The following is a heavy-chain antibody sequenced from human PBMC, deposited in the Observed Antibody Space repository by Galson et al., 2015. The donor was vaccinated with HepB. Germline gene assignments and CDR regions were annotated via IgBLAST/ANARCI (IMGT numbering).Heavy chain of an antibody. Sequence: SLRLSCAASGFTFKTYWMRWVRQAPGKGLEWLAAIKQDGSEQYYVDSVKGRFTVSRDNAKNSLYLQMDSLGAEDTAVYFCARGATVARAFDHWGQGTLVTVSS. CDR2: IKQDGSEQ. CDR3: ARGATVARAFDH. V-gene: IGHV3-7*01. D-gene: IGHD6-19*01. J-gene: IGHJ4*02. CDR1: GFTFKTYW.